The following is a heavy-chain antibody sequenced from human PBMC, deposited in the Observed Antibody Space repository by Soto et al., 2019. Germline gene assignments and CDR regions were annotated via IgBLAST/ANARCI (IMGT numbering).Heavy chain of an antibody. V-gene: IGHV1-8*01. Sequence: QVQLVQSGAEVKKPGASVKVSSKASGYTFTSYDINWVRQATGQGLEWMGWMNPNSGNTGYAQKFQGRVTMTRNTSISTAYMELSTLRSEDTAVYYCARTILTGYYSWFDPWGQGTLVTVSS. D-gene: IGHD3-9*01. CDR3: ARTILTGYYSWFDP. CDR1: GYTFTSYD. J-gene: IGHJ5*02. CDR2: MNPNSGNT.